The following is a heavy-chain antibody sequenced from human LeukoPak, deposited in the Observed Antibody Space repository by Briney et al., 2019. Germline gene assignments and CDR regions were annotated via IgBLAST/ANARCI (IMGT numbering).Heavy chain of an antibody. D-gene: IGHD6-19*01. CDR2: IYYSGPT. CDR3: ARLIVGDSSGP. V-gene: IGHV4-39*01. CDR1: GGSISSSGNY. J-gene: IGHJ5*02. Sequence: SDTLSLTCTVSGGSISSSGNYWGWIRQPPGKGLEWIGTIYYSGPTYYNPSLKIRVTISVDTSKNQFSLKVSAVTAADTAVYFCARLIVGDSSGPWGQGTLVTVSS.